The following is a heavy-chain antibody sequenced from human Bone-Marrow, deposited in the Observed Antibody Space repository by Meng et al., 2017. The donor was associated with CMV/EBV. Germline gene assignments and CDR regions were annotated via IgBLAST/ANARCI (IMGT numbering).Heavy chain of an antibody. CDR1: GGFSSNYY. Sequence: GSLRLSCGVYGGFSSNYYWTWIRQSPGEGLEWIGEINHSGNTNYNPSLAARVTISVDTSKRQFSLSLNSVTAADTAVYYCARDLTVTGTILLRYGRRGGMDVWGQGITVTVSS. D-gene: IGHD4-17*01. CDR2: INHSGNT. V-gene: IGHV4-34*01. J-gene: IGHJ6*02. CDR3: ARDLTVTGTILLRYGRRGGMDV.